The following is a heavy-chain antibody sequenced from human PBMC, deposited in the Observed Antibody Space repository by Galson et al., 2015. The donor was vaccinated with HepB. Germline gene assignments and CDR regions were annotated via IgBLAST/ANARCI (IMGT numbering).Heavy chain of an antibody. CDR2: INSDGSSP. V-gene: IGHV3-74*01. D-gene: IGHD6-19*01. Sequence: SLRLSCAAPGFTFTNHWMHWVRQAPGKGLVWVSRINSDGSSPDYADFVKGRFTISRDNSKNTLYLQMNSLRAEDTAVYYCAKTYSSGSYWGQGTLVTVSS. CDR1: GFTFTNHW. CDR3: AKTYSSGSY. J-gene: IGHJ4*02.